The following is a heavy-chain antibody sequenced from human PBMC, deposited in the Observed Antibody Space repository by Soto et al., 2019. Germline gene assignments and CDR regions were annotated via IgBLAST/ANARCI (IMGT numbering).Heavy chain of an antibody. D-gene: IGHD6-25*01. CDR1: GGSLSDYY. V-gene: IGHV4-59*01. CDR3: ARGSRLNWFDP. CDR2: VYYSGSS. Sequence: PSETLSLTCTVSGGSLSDYYWAWLRQPPGKGLEWIGSVYYSGSSSYNPSLKSRVTTSVDTSKNQFSLKLSSVTAADTAVYFCARGSRLNWFDPWGREAWSPSPQ. J-gene: IGHJ5*02.